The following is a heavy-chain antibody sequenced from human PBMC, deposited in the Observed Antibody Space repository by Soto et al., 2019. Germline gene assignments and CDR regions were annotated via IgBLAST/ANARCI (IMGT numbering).Heavy chain of an antibody. Sequence: SETLSLTCAVSSGSITSNNWWNWVRQPPGKGLEWIGKIYHIGSTSYNPSLKSRVTISVDKSKNQFSLKLSSVTAADTAVYYCARGRHGSSSWFDPWGQGTLVTVSS. CDR1: SGSITSNNW. CDR2: IYHIGST. V-gene: IGHV4-4*02. D-gene: IGHD6-6*01. CDR3: ARGRHGSSSWFDP. J-gene: IGHJ5*02.